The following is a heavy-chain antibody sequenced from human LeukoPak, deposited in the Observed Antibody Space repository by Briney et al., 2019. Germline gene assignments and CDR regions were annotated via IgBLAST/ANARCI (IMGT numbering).Heavy chain of an antibody. CDR2: INSDGSST. D-gene: IGHD4-17*01. CDR1: GFTFSNYW. V-gene: IGHV3-74*01. CDR3: AKGGATVIDY. Sequence: GGSLRLSCAASGFTFSNYWMHWVRQAPGKGLVWVSRINSDGSSTTSADSVKGRFTISRYNAKNTLYLQMNSLRADDTAVYYCAKGGATVIDYWGQGTLVTVSS. J-gene: IGHJ4*02.